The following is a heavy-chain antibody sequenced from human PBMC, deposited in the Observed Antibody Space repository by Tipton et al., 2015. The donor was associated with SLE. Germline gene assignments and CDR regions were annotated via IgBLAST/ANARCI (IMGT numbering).Heavy chain of an antibody. CDR1: GASISSDVYY. V-gene: IGHV4-30-4*08. CDR2: IYNTGNT. D-gene: IGHD3-10*01. Sequence: TLSLTCSVSGASISSDVYYWSWIRQLPGKGREGIGYIYNTGNTYYNPSLKSRVTMSVDTSENQFSLRVTSVTAADAAVYYWAKYASGTMFEYWGQGTLVTVSS. CDR3: AKYASGTMFEY. J-gene: IGHJ4*02.